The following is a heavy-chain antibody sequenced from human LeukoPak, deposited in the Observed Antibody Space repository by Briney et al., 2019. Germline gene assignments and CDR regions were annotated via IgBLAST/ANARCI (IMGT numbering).Heavy chain of an antibody. D-gene: IGHD6-19*01. CDR1: DG. CDR3: ARTVSSAGWSDDAFDI. J-gene: IGHJ3*02. V-gene: IGHV3-20*04. CDR2: INWDGGST. Sequence: PGGSLRLSWAASDGMSCARQAPGKGLEWVCGINWDGGSTGYADSVKGRFTITRDNAKNFLYLQMNSLRAEDTALYYCARTVSSAGWSDDAFDIWGQGTMVTVSS.